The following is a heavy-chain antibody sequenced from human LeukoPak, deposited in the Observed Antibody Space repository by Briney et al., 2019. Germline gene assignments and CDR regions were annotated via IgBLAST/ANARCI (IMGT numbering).Heavy chain of an antibody. J-gene: IGHJ4*02. V-gene: IGHV6-1*01. CDR3: ARVIGETGDFDY. Sequence: SQTLSLTCALSGDSVSSNSAAWNWIRQSPSRGLEWLGGTYYRSKWYNDYAVSVKSRITINPDTSKNQFSLQLNSVTPEDTAVYYCARVIGETGDFDYWGQGTLVTVSS. CDR2: TYYRSKWYN. D-gene: IGHD7-27*01. CDR1: GDSVSSNSAA.